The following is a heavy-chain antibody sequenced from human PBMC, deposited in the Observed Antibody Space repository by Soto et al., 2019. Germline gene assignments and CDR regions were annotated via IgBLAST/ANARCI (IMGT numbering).Heavy chain of an antibody. J-gene: IGHJ4*02. CDR3: ARVDDSAWYTRDY. CDR2: IKQDGSET. CDR1: GFTFSTYW. Sequence: PGGSLRLSCGASGFTFSTYWMNWVRQAPGKGLEWVANIKQDGSETSYVDSVKGRFTVSRDSAKNSLYLQMNSLRAEDTAVYYCARVDDSAWYTRDYWGQGTLVTVSS. D-gene: IGHD6-19*01. V-gene: IGHV3-7*01.